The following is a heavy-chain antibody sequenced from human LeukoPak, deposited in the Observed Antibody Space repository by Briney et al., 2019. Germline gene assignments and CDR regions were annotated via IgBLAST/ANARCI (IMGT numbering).Heavy chain of an antibody. CDR2: ISGSGGST. D-gene: IGHD5-24*01. J-gene: IGHJ4*02. Sequence: PGGSLRLSCAASGFTFSSYAMSWVRQAPGKGLEWVSAISGSGGSTYYADSVKGRFTISRDNSKNTLYLQMNSLRAEDTAVYYCAKLVGDGYNFNGPNDYWGQGTLVTVSS. V-gene: IGHV3-23*01. CDR1: GFTFSSYA. CDR3: AKLVGDGYNFNGPNDY.